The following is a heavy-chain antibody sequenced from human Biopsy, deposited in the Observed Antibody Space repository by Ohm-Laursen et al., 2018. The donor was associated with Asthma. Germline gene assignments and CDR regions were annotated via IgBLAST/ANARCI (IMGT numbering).Heavy chain of an antibody. V-gene: IGHV1-69*13. Sequence: GASVKVSCKASGGTFSNYPFTWVRQAPGQGLEWMGGIIPIFDTPNSAQKFQGRVTITADESTSTCYMELSSLRSEDTAVYYCASSGGNYGFYGMDVWGQGTTVTVSS. D-gene: IGHD4-11*01. CDR1: GGTFSNYP. CDR3: ASSGGNYGFYGMDV. J-gene: IGHJ6*02. CDR2: IIPIFDTP.